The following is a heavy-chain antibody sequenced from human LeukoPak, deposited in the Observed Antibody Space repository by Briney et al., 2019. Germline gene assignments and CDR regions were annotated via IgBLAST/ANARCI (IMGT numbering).Heavy chain of an antibody. CDR2: IYYSGST. J-gene: IGHJ4*02. V-gene: IGHV4-59*01. CDR3: ARDRAYGDYCTPFDY. Sequence: PSETLSLTCTVSGGSISSYYWSWIRQPPGKGLEWIGYIYYSGSTNYNPSLKSRVTISVDTSKNQFSLKLSSVTAADTAVYYCARDRAYGDYCTPFDYWGQGTLVTVSS. D-gene: IGHD4-17*01. CDR1: GGSISSYY.